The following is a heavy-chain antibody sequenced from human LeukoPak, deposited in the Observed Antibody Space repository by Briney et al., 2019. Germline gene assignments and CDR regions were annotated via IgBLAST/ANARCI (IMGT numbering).Heavy chain of an antibody. CDR2: ISGSGSTI. J-gene: IGHJ4*02. V-gene: IGHV3-48*03. Sequence: GGSLRLSCAASGFTFSSYEMNWVRQAPGKGLEWVSDISGSGSTIYYADSVKGRFTISRDNAKNSLSLQLNSLRAEDTGIYYCARAEIRSAFFFDGWGQGTLVTVSS. CDR3: ARAEIRSAFFFDG. CDR1: GFTFSSYE. D-gene: IGHD3-3*01.